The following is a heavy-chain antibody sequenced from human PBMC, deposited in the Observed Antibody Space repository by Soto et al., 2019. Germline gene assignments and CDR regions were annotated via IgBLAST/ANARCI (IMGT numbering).Heavy chain of an antibody. Sequence: LSLTCAVSGVSISSGNWWTWVRQTPQRGLEYIGEIFHDGTANYYPSFERRVAISVDTPKNQFSLKLTSVTAADTAIYFCARLVYDTRLNYMYFDFWGQGALVTVSS. CDR2: IFHDGTA. D-gene: IGHD2-8*01. J-gene: IGHJ4*02. CDR3: ARLVYDTRLNYMYFDF. V-gene: IGHV4-4*01. CDR1: GVSISSGNW.